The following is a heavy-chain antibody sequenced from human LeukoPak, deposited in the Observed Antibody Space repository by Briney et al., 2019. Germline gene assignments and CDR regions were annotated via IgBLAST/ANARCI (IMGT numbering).Heavy chain of an antibody. CDR3: AKRQGPKNGSYDYFDP. CDR2: IHSSGYT. V-gene: IGHV4-38-2*02. J-gene: IGHJ5*02. CDR1: GYSISSDYY. Sequence: SETLSLTCTVSGYSISSDYYWGWIRQPPGKGLEWIAYIHSSGYTNYNPSLRSRVTISVDTSKNQFSLKVTSVTAADTAVYYCAKRQGPKNGSYDYFDPWGRGTLVTVSS. D-gene: IGHD1-26*01.